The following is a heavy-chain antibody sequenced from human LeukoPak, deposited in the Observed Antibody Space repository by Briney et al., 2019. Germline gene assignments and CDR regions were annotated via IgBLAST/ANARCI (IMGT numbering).Heavy chain of an antibody. CDR1: GYTFTSYG. J-gene: IGHJ5*02. Sequence: ASVKVSCKASGYTFTSYGISWVRQAPGQGLEWMGWISAYNGNTNYAQKLQGRVTMTTDTSTSTAYMELRSLRSDDTAVYYCARATWIQKRDWFDPWGQGTLVTVSS. V-gene: IGHV1-18*01. D-gene: IGHD5-18*01. CDR2: ISAYNGNT. CDR3: ARATWIQKRDWFDP.